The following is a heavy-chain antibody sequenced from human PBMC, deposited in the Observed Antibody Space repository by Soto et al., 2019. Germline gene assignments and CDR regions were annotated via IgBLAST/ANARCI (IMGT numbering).Heavy chain of an antibody. CDR1: GYTFTSYG. CDR2: ISAYNGNP. J-gene: IGHJ4*02. V-gene: IGHV1-18*01. D-gene: IGHD3-9*01. CDR3: ARTYYDILTGFGDYFAY. Sequence: QVQLVQSGAEVKKPGASVKVSCKASGYTFTSYGISWVRQAPGQGLEWMGWISAYNGNPTYAQKLQGRVTMTTDTSTSTGYMELRSLRSDDTAVYYCARTYYDILTGFGDYFAYWGQGTLVTVAS.